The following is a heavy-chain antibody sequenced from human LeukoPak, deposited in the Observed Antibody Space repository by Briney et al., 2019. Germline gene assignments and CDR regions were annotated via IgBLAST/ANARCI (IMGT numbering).Heavy chain of an antibody. V-gene: IGHV6-1*01. J-gene: IGHJ3*02. D-gene: IGHD1-1*01. CDR2: TFCTSKCYN. CDR3: ARGHNSAFDI. CDR1: GDSLFSNGVA. Sequence: SQTLSLTCAISGDSLFSNGVAWNWITQSPLRGLEWLGRTFCTSKCYNEYAVYVRSRVTINPDTSKNQFSLQLSSLTPEDSAIYYCARGHNSAFDIWGQGTMVTVSS.